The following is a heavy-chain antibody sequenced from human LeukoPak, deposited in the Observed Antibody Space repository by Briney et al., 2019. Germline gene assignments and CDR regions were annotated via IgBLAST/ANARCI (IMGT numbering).Heavy chain of an antibody. CDR2: IYPGDSDT. V-gene: IGHV5-51*01. CDR3: AALLGYCSGGSCYSTYYFDY. J-gene: IGHJ4*02. Sequence: GESLKISCQGSGYDFTSYWIGWVRQMPGKGLEWMGIIYPGDSDTRYSPSFQGQVTISADKSISTAYLQWSSLKASDTAMYYCAALLGYCSGGSCYSTYYFDYWGQGTLVTVSS. D-gene: IGHD2-15*01. CDR1: GYDFTSYW.